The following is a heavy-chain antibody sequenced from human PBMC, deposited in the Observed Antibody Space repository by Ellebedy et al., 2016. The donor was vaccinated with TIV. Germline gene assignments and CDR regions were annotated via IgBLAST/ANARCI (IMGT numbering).Heavy chain of an antibody. J-gene: IGHJ6*02. CDR2: ISSSGSTI. V-gene: IGHV3-11*01. D-gene: IGHD3/OR15-3a*01. CDR3: ERVDLYYYYYGMDV. CDR1: GFTFSDYY. Sequence: GESLKISCAASGFTFSDYYMSWIRQAPGKGLEWVSYISSSGSTIYYADSVKGRFTISRDNAKNSLYLQMNSLRAEDTAVYYCERVDLYYYYYGMDVWGQGTTVTVSS.